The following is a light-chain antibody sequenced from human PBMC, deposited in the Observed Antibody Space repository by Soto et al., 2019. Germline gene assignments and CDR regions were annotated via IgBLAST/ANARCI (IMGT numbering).Light chain of an antibody. CDR3: QQYGSSPWT. CDR2: GAS. CDR1: QSVSSNY. J-gene: IGKJ1*01. Sequence: EIVLTQSPGTLSLSPGERATLSCRARQSVSSNYLAWYQQKPGQAPRPLIYGASSRATGIPDRFSGSGAGTDVTLTISRLESEDFAVYYCQQYGSSPWTFGQGTKVAIK. V-gene: IGKV3-20*01.